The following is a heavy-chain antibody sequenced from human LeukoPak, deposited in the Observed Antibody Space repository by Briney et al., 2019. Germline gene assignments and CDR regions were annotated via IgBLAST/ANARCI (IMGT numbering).Heavy chain of an antibody. D-gene: IGHD3-22*01. Sequence: PSETLSLTCTVSGDSISNYFWSWIRQPAGKEMEYIGYIYYSGSTNNTPSLKSRVTISADTSKNQLSLKLNSVTAADTAVYYCARHVPYDSSDYTLTYWGQGTLVTVSS. V-gene: IGHV4-59*08. CDR2: IYYSGST. CDR1: GDSISNYF. J-gene: IGHJ4*02. CDR3: ARHVPYDSSDYTLTY.